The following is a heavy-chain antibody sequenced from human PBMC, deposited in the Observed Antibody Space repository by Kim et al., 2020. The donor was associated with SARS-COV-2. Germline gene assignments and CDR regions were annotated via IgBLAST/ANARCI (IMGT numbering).Heavy chain of an antibody. CDR3: ARAGTFYDDYVPYYYDSSGYYNAAFDI. J-gene: IGHJ3*02. V-gene: IGHV1-69*13. CDR1: GGTFSSYA. Sequence: SVKVSCKASGGTFSSYAISWVRQAPGQGLEWMGGIIPIFGTANYAQKFQGRVTITADESTSTAYMELSSLRSEDTAVYYCARAGTFYDDYVPYYYDSSGYYNAAFDIWGQGTMVTVSS. D-gene: IGHD3-22*01. CDR2: IIPIFGTA.